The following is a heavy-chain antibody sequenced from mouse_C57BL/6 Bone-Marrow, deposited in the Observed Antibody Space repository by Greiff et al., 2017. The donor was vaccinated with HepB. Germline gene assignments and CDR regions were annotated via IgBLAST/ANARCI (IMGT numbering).Heavy chain of an antibody. CDR3: ARKSYGSSYWYFDV. CDR2: ISSGSSTI. CDR1: GFTFSDYG. J-gene: IGHJ1*03. Sequence: DVKLVESGGGLVKPGGSLKLSCAASGFTFSDYGMHWVRQAPEKGLEWVAYISSGSSTIYYADTVKGRFTISRDNAKNTLFLQMTSLRSEDTAMYYCARKSYGSSYWYFDVWGTGTTVTVSS. V-gene: IGHV5-17*01. D-gene: IGHD1-1*01.